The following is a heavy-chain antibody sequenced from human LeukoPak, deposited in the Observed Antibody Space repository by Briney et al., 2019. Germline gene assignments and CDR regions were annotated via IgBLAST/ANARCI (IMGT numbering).Heavy chain of an antibody. D-gene: IGHD2-15*01. V-gene: IGHV1-69*01. J-gene: IGHJ5*02. Sequence: GSSVKVSCKASGGTFSSYAISWVRQAPGQGLEWMGGIIPIFGTANYAQKLQGRVTITADESTSTAYMELSSLRSEDTAVYYCARVCSGGSCLSWFDPWGQGTLVTVSS. CDR1: GGTFSSYA. CDR3: ARVCSGGSCLSWFDP. CDR2: IIPIFGTA.